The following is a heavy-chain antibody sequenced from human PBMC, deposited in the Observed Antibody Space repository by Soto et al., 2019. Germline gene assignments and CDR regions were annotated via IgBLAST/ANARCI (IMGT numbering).Heavy chain of an antibody. CDR1: GGTFSSYA. Sequence: SVKVSCKASGGTFSSYAISWVRQAPGQGLEWMGGIIPIFGTANYAQKFQGRVTITADESTSTAYMELSSLRSEDTAVYYCARESGYCSGGSCYSTYYFDYWGQGTLVTVSS. J-gene: IGHJ4*02. D-gene: IGHD2-15*01. V-gene: IGHV1-69*13. CDR3: ARESGYCSGGSCYSTYYFDY. CDR2: IIPIFGTA.